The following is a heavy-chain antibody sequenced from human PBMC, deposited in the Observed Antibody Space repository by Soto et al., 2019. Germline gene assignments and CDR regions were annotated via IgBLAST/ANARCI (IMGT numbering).Heavy chain of an antibody. CDR3: AKEDCAGFKS. D-gene: IGHD2-21*02. CDR1: GGDLTNSG. V-gene: IGHV1-69*04. CDR2: IFPLLAMV. J-gene: IGHJ4*02. Sequence: QVHLVQSGAEMKKPGSSVKVSCKVSGGDLTNSGISWVRQAPGQGLEWMGGIFPLLAMVDYSRKFQGRVTTTADESTTTAYRDLASLRPEHTAVYYCAKEDCAGFKSWGQGTLVIVST.